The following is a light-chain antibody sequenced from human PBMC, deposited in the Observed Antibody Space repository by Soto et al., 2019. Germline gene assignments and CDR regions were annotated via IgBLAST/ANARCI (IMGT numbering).Light chain of an antibody. J-gene: IGKJ1*01. CDR3: LQDRSYPRT. V-gene: IGKV1-6*01. CDR1: QDIRNE. CDR2: GTS. Sequence: AIQMTQSTSSLSASVGDRVTITCRASQDIRNELGWYQQRPGKAPKALIYGTSNLQSGVPSRFSRSGFGTDFTLTISSLQPEDFATYYCLQDRSYPRTFGQGTKVESK.